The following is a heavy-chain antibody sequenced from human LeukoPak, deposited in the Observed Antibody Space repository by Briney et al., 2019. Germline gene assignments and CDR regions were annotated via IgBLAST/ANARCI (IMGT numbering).Heavy chain of an antibody. J-gene: IGHJ4*02. CDR3: VRIATVTTPDY. D-gene: IGHD4-17*01. Sequence: PGGSLRLSCAASGFTFSTYWMHWVRQPLGKGLVWVSRINPDGSTTNYADSVKGRFTISRDNAKNTLYLQMNSLTVENTAVYYCVRIATVTTPDYWGQGNLVTVSS. CDR2: INPDGSTT. CDR1: GFTFSTYW. V-gene: IGHV3-74*01.